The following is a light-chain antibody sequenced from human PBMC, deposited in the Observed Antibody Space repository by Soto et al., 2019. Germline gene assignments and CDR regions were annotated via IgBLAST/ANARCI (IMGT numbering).Light chain of an antibody. CDR3: QTWGTGIVV. Sequence: QLVLTQSPSASASLGAPVKVTCTLSSGHSSYAIAWHQQQPEKGPRYLMKVNSDGSHSKGDGIPDRFSGSSSGAERYLTISSLQSEDEADYYCQTWGTGIVVFGGGTQLTVL. J-gene: IGLJ2*01. CDR2: VNSDGSH. V-gene: IGLV4-69*01. CDR1: SGHSSYA.